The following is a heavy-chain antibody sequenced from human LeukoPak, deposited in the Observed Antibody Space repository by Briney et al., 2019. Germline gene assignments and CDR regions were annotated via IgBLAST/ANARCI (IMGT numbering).Heavy chain of an antibody. J-gene: IGHJ3*02. CDR1: GGSISSYY. CDR3: AREISMMDRSLDI. CDR2: IYSSGST. D-gene: IGHD3-22*01. Sequence: SQTRSLTCTVSGGSISSYYWSWIRQPAGKGLEWIGRIYSSGSTNYNPSLKSRVTMSVDTYKNQFSLNLSSVPAADAAVYYCAREISMMDRSLDIWGQGTMVTVSS. V-gene: IGHV4-4*07.